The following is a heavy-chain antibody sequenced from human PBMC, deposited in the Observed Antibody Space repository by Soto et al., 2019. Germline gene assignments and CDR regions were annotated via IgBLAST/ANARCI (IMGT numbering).Heavy chain of an antibody. J-gene: IGHJ4*02. CDR3: AKDRDYPRDYSHY. CDR1: GFTLGRYG. CDR2: VSPNGQGI. D-gene: IGHD3-10*01. V-gene: IGHV3-23*01. Sequence: PGGSLRLSCAASGFTLGRYGMSWVRQAPGKGLEWVSAVSPNGQGIYYADSVRGRFTISRDFSKNTVFLHMDSLRAEDTAVYYCAKDRDYPRDYSHYWGPGTLVTVSS.